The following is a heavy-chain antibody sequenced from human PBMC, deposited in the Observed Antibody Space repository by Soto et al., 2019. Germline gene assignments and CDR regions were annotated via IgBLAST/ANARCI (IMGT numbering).Heavy chain of an antibody. Sequence: QVKLVESGGGVVQPGRSLRLSCAASGFTFSSYGMHWVRQAPGKGLEWVAVISYDGSNKYYADSVKGRFTISRDNSKNTLYLQMNSLSAEDTAVYYCAQGQIMGRGPLGYWGQGTLVTVSS. J-gene: IGHJ4*02. D-gene: IGHD3-10*01. CDR2: ISYDGSNK. V-gene: IGHV3-30*03. CDR3: AQGQIMGRGPLGY. CDR1: GFTFSSYG.